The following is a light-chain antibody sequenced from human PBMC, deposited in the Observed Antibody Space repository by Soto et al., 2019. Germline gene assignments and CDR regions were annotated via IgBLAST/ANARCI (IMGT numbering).Light chain of an antibody. J-gene: IGKJ4*01. CDR3: RHLDTSHAP. CDR2: GAS. CDR1: QSVSSGY. Sequence: EIVLTQSPGTLSLSPGERATLSCRASQSVSSGYLAWYQQKPGQAPRLLIYGASSRATGIPDRFSGSGSGKDFTFTISRLELDFLGFYYCRHLDTSHAPFAGGTKV. V-gene: IGKV3-20*01.